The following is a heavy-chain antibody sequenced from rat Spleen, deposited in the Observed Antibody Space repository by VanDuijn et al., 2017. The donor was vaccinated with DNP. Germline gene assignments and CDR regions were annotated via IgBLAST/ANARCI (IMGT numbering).Heavy chain of an antibody. Sequence: EVQLVESGGGLVQPGRSLKLSCAASGFTFSNYGLHWIRQAPTKGLEWVASISPRGGSTYYGDSVKGRFTISRDNAKSTLYLQMNSLRSEDMATYYCTRDNYSSYMPYYYAMDAWGQGTSVTVSS. D-gene: IGHD1-2*01. CDR2: ISPRGGST. V-gene: IGHV5-19*01. CDR3: TRDNYSSYMPYYYAMDA. J-gene: IGHJ4*01. CDR1: GFTFSNYG.